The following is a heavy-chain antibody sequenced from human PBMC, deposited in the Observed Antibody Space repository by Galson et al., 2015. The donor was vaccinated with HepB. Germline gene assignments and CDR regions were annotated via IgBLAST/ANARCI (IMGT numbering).Heavy chain of an antibody. CDR2: IYPGDSDT. CDR3: ARVFGGGTRGSVVVIAIHYFDY. V-gene: IGHV5-51*03. CDR1: GYSFTSYW. D-gene: IGHD2-21*01. Sequence: QSGAEVKKPGESLKISCKGSGYSFTSYWIGWVRQMPGKGLEWMGIIYPGDSDTRYSPSFQGQVTISADKSISTAYLQWSSLKASDTAMYYCARVFGGGTRGSVVVIAIHYFDYWGQGTLVTVSS. J-gene: IGHJ4*02.